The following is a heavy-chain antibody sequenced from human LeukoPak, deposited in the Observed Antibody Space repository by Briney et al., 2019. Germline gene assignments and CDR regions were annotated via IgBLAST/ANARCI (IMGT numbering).Heavy chain of an antibody. D-gene: IGHD1-1*01. CDR3: ATDMMNGTTWRDY. CDR2: FDAEQDET. J-gene: IGHJ4*02. CDR1: GYSFSSYW. V-gene: IGHV1-24*01. Sequence: GESLKISCKGSGYSFSSYWIGWVRQTHGKGLEWMGGFDAEQDETLYAQKFEGRVTMTEDTSTATAHLEMNRLTSDDTGVYFCATDMMNGTTWRDYWGQGTLVVVSS.